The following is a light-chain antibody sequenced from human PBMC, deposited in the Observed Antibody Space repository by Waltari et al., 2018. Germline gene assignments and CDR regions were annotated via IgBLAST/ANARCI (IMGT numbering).Light chain of an antibody. CDR1: QGISSS. CDR2: AAS. V-gene: IGKV1-12*01. CDR3: QQAKSFPLT. J-gene: IGKJ3*01. Sequence: DIQMTQSPSSVSASVGDRVTITCRASQGISSSLAWYQQQPGKVPNPLIYAASMLQSGVPSRFSGSGSGTDFTLTISSLQPEDSXTYYCQQAKSFPLTFGPGTKVDIK.